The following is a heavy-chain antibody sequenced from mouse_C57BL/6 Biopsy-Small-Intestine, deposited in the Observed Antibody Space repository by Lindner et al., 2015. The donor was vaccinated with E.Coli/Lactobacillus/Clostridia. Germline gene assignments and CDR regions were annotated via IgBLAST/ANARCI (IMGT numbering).Heavy chain of an antibody. Sequence: VQLQESGAELAKPGASVKLSCKASGYNFINYWMHWVKQRPGQGLEWIGYINPSSGYTKYNQKFKDKATLTADRSSSTAYMELRSLTSEDSAVYFCARGLRLRWNFDFWGQGTTLTVSS. D-gene: IGHD3-2*02. CDR3: ARGLRLRWNFDF. CDR2: INPSSGYT. V-gene: IGHV1-7*01. J-gene: IGHJ2*01. CDR1: GYNFINYW.